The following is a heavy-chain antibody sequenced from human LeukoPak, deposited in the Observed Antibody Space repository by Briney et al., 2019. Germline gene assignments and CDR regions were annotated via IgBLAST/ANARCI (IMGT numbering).Heavy chain of an antibody. CDR1: GYTFSSYY. Sequence: GASVKVSCKASGYTFSSYYMHWVRQAPGQGLEWMGIINPSGGSTSYSQKLQGRVTMTTDTATSTAYMDLRSLRSDDTAVYFCARERGRGYDEWGQGTLVTVSS. CDR3: ARERGRGYDE. V-gene: IGHV1-46*01. CDR2: INPSGGST. D-gene: IGHD5-12*01. J-gene: IGHJ4*02.